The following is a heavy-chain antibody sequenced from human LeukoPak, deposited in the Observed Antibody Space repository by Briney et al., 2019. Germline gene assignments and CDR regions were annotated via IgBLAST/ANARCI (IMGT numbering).Heavy chain of an antibody. CDR1: GFSFSSYE. CDR2: ISNSGSSI. CDR3: AREGRSDSGWHDLDY. Sequence: GGSLRLSCAASGFSFSSYEMNWVRQAPGKGLEWVAYISNSGSSIYYADSVKGRFTISRDNAKNSLYLQMNSLRAEDTAIYYCAREGRSDSGWHDLDYWGQGTLVTVSS. J-gene: IGHJ4*02. V-gene: IGHV3-48*03. D-gene: IGHD6-19*01.